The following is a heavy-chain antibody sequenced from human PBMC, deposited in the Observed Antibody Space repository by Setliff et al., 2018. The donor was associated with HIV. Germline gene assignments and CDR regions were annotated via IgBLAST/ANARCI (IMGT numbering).Heavy chain of an antibody. V-gene: IGHV4-4*07. CDR2: IFASGST. CDR3: VGGLRSRSQGHFDY. Sequence: SETLSLTCSVSDDSINSDNYYLTWIRQPAGKGLEWIGRIFASGSTNYNPSLKSRVTMSVDTSKNQFSLRLSSVTAADTAVYYCVGGLRSRSQGHFDYWGQGTLVTVSS. J-gene: IGHJ4*02. CDR1: DDSINSDNYY. D-gene: IGHD5-12*01.